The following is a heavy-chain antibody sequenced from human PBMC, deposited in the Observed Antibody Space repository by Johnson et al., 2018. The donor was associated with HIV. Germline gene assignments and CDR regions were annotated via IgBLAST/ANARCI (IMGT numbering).Heavy chain of an antibody. J-gene: IGHJ3*02. D-gene: IGHD7-27*01. CDR1: SYW. CDR2: IKQDGSEK. V-gene: IGHV3-7*05. Sequence: SYWMSWVRQAPGKGLEWVANIKQDGSEKYYVDSVKGRFTISRDNAKNSLYLQMNSLRAEDTAVYYCARDRSGTNWGLSPDAFDIWGQGTVVTVSS. CDR3: ARDRSGTNWGLSPDAFDI.